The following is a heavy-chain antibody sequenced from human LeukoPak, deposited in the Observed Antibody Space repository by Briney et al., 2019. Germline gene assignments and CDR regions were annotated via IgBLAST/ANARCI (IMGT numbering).Heavy chain of an antibody. D-gene: IGHD2-2*02. CDR2: INPNSGGT. CDR3: ARRGYCSSTSCYNGFDY. Sequence: GASVKVSCKASGYTFTSYAMHWVRQAPGQGLEWMGRINPNSGGTNYAQKFQGRVTMTRDTSISTAYMELSRLRSDDTAVYYCARRGYCSSTSCYNGFDYWGQGTLVTVSS. V-gene: IGHV1-2*06. CDR1: GYTFTSYA. J-gene: IGHJ4*02.